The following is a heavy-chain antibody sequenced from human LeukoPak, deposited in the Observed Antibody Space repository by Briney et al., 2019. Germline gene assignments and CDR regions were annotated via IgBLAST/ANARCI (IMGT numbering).Heavy chain of an antibody. Sequence: GGSLRLSCAASGFTFSSYSMNWVRQAPGRGLEWVANIKQDGSEKYYVDSVKGRFTISRDNSKNTLYLQMNSLRAGDTAVYYCAKDDNYIRFSSWGQGTLVTVSS. CDR3: AKDDNYIRFSS. V-gene: IGHV3-7*03. CDR2: IKQDGSEK. J-gene: IGHJ5*02. CDR1: GFTFSSYS. D-gene: IGHD3-16*01.